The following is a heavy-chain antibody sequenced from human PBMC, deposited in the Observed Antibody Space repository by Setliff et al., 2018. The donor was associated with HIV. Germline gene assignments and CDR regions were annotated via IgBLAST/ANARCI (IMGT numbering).Heavy chain of an antibody. V-gene: IGHV3-74*01. CDR1: GFTFSNYW. CDR3: ASSNVVVVTASVSDAFDI. CDR2: INTDGSSI. J-gene: IGHJ3*02. Sequence: PGESLKISCVASGFTFSNYWMHWVRQAPGKGLVWVSRINTDGSSISHADSVKGRFTISRDNAKNTLFLQMSSLRAEDTAVYYCASSNVVVVTASVSDAFDIWGQGTMVTVSS. D-gene: IGHD2-21*02.